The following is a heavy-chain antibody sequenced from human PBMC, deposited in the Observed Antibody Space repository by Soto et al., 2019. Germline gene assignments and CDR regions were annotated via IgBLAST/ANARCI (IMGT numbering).Heavy chain of an antibody. CDR3: ARVRYCSGGSCYSWDAFYI. J-gene: IGHJ3*02. CDR1: GGSISSYY. V-gene: IGHV4-59*01. D-gene: IGHD2-15*01. CDR2: IYYSGST. Sequence: SETLSLTCTVSGGSISSYYWSWIRQPPGKGLEWIGYIYYSGSTNYNPSLKSRVTISVDTSKNQFSLKLSSVTAADTAVYYCARVRYCSGGSCYSWDAFYIRAQRTTVTVS.